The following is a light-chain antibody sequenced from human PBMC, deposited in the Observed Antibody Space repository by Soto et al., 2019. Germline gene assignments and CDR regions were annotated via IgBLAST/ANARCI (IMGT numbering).Light chain of an antibody. J-gene: IGKJ4*01. CDR1: QSVSSY. CDR2: DTS. Sequence: EIVLTQSPATLSLSPGERATLSCRADQSVSSYLAWYQQKPGQAPRLLIYDTSNRATGIPARFSGSGSGTDFTLTISSLEPEDFAVYYCQQRSNRPLTFGGGTKVDNK. V-gene: IGKV3-11*01. CDR3: QQRSNRPLT.